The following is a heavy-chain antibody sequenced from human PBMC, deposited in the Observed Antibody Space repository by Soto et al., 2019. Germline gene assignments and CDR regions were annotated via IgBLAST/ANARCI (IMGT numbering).Heavy chain of an antibody. CDR2: ISWNSGSI. CDR1: GFTFDDYA. CDR3: AKGGYALSSAFDI. V-gene: IGHV3-9*01. J-gene: IGHJ3*02. D-gene: IGHD3-16*02. Sequence: EVQLVESGGGLVQPGRSLRLSCAASGFTFDDYAMHWVRQAPGKGLEWVSGISWNSGSIGYADSVKGRFTISRDNAKNSLYLQMNSLRAEDTALYYCAKGGYALSSAFDIWGQGTMVTVSS.